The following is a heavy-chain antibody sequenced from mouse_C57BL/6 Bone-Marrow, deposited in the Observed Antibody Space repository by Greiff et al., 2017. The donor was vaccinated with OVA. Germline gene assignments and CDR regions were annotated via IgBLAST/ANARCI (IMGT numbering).Heavy chain of an antibody. Sequence: EVKLVESGPELVKPGDSVKISCKASGYSFTGYFMNWVMQSHGKSLEWIGRINPYNGDTFYNQKFKGKATLTVDKSSSTAHMELRSLTSEDSAVYYCARRYYSDYWGQGTTLTVSS. CDR2: INPYNGDT. CDR1: GYSFTGYF. CDR3: ARRYYSDY. V-gene: IGHV1-20*01. J-gene: IGHJ2*01.